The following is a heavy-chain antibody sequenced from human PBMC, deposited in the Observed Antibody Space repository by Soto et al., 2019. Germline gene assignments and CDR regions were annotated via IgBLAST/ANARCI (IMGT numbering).Heavy chain of an antibody. Sequence: SVKVSCKGPGYTSTGDYIPWVRPAPGQGLEWMGWINPNTGVTSFAQNFQGRVTMTRDTSIRTAYMELSWLRSVDTAIYYCARKLIAASGTFDYWGQGTLVKVSS. CDR1: GYTSTGDY. CDR3: ARKLIAASGTFDY. CDR2: INPNTGVT. J-gene: IGHJ4*02. D-gene: IGHD6-13*01. V-gene: IGHV1-2*02.